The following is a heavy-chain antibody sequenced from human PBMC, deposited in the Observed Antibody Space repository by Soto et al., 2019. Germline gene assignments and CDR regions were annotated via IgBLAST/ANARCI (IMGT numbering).Heavy chain of an antibody. CDR3: ARDSPRTIDGYNYDPLDY. Sequence: GGSLRLSCAASGFTFSDYYMSWIRQAPGKGLEWVSYISSSGSTIYYADSVKGRFTISRDNAKNSLYLQMNSLRAEDTAVYYCARDSPRTIDGYNYDPLDYWGQGTLVTVSS. V-gene: IGHV3-11*01. CDR2: ISSSGSTI. CDR1: GFTFSDYY. D-gene: IGHD5-12*01. J-gene: IGHJ4*02.